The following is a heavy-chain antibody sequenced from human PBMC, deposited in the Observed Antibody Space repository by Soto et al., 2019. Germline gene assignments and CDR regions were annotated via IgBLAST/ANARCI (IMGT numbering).Heavy chain of an antibody. V-gene: IGHV1-3*01. CDR3: VSSYSSGWCFEY. Sequence: QVQLVQSGAEVTKPGASVKVSCKASGYTFTSYAMHWVRQAPGQRLEWMGWINAANGTTKYSQKFQGSVTMTRDTSAGTVYMELSSLRSEDTAVYYCVSSYSSGWCFEYWGQGTLVTVSS. D-gene: IGHD6-19*01. CDR1: GYTFTSYA. CDR2: INAANGTT. J-gene: IGHJ4*02.